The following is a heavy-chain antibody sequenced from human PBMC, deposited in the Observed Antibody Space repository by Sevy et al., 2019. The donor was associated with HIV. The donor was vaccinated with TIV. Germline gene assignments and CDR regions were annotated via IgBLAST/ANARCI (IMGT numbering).Heavy chain of an antibody. CDR2: ISSSSYI. CDR1: GFTFSSYS. CDR3: ARGSGYSYGYLDY. Sequence: GGSLRLSCAASGFTFSSYSMNWVRQAPGKGLEWVSSISSSSYIYYADSVKGRFTISRDNAKNSLYLQMNSLRAEDTAMYYCARGSGYSYGYLDYWGQGTLVTVSS. J-gene: IGHJ4*02. D-gene: IGHD5-18*01. V-gene: IGHV3-21*01.